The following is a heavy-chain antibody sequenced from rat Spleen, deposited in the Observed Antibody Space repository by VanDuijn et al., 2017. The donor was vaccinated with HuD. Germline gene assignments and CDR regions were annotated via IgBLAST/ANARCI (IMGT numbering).Heavy chain of an antibody. CDR3: AKEGITTSFNS. J-gene: IGHJ2*01. D-gene: IGHD1-10*01. Sequence: EVQLVESGGGLVQPGRSLKLSCVASGFTFNNYDMAWVRQAPTKGLEWVASISPSGGSTYYRDSVKGRFTVSRDNAKSTLYLQMDSLRSEDTATYFCAKEGITTSFNSWGQGVMVTVSS. V-gene: IGHV5-27*01. CDR2: ISPSGGST. CDR1: GFTFNNYD.